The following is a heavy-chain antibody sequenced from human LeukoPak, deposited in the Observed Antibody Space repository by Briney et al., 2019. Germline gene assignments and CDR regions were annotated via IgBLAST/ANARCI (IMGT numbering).Heavy chain of an antibody. D-gene: IGHD6-13*01. J-gene: IGHJ4*02. CDR3: ARPTAPATLHDFDY. CDR2: INDRGTT. V-gene: IGHV4-34*01. Sequence: SESLSLTCAVYGGSFSGYYWSWIRQPPGKGLEWIVEINDRGTTDYNPSLKSRVTISVDTSKSQFYLKLRSMTAADTAMYYCARPTAPATLHDFDYWGQGTLVTVSS. CDR1: GGSFSGYY.